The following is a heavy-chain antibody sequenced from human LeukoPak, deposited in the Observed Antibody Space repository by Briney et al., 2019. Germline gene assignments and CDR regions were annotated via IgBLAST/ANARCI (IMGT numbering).Heavy chain of an antibody. J-gene: IGHJ4*02. Sequence: PGGSLRLSCAASGFTFSSHWMTWVRQAPGKGLEWVANIKQDGSEKYYVDSVKGRFTISRDNAKNSLYLQMNSLRAEDTAVYYCARDYGYIDYWGQGTLVTVSS. CDR3: ARDYGYIDY. V-gene: IGHV3-7*01. D-gene: IGHD6-13*01. CDR2: IKQDGSEK. CDR1: GFTFSSHW.